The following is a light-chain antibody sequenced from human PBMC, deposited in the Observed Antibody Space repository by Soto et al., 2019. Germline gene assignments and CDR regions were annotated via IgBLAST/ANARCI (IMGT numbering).Light chain of an antibody. V-gene: IGKV3D-15*01. CDR3: QQYDYWPRT. Sequence: EIVMSQSPATLSVSPGEGATVSCRASQSVSSSYLAWYQQKPGQAPRLLIYGASSRATGIPDRFSGSGSGTEFTLTISSLQSEDFAVYYCQQYDYWPRTFGQGTK. J-gene: IGKJ1*01. CDR2: GAS. CDR1: QSVSSSY.